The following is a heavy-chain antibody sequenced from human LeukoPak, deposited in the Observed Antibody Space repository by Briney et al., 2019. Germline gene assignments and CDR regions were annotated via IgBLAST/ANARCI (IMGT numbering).Heavy chain of an antibody. CDR3: AGPAMAYSALHLDAFDI. Sequence: GASVKVSCKASGGTFSSYAISWVRQAPGQGLEWMGRIIPIFGTANYAQKFQGRVTITTDESTSTAYMELSSLRSEDTAVYYCAGPAMAYSALHLDAFDIWGQGTMVTVSS. CDR1: GGTFSSYA. D-gene: IGHD5-18*01. V-gene: IGHV1-69*05. CDR2: IIPIFGTA. J-gene: IGHJ3*02.